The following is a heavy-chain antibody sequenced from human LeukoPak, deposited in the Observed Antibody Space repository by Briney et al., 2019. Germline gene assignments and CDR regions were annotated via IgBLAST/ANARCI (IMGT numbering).Heavy chain of an antibody. V-gene: IGHV3-66*02. CDR1: GFAVSSNY. CDR2: IYISEIT. Sequence: GGSLRLSCAASGFAVSSNYMSWVRQPPGKGLEWVSLIYISEITKYTDSVKGRFTISRDNSKNTLYLQMNSLSAEDTAVYYCAGYYGGKFDYWGQGTLVTVSS. D-gene: IGHD2-21*01. CDR3: AGYYGGKFDY. J-gene: IGHJ4*02.